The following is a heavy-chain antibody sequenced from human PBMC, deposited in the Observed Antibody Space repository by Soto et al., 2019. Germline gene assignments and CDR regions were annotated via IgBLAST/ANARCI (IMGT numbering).Heavy chain of an antibody. V-gene: IGHV6-1*01. Sequence: SQTLSLTCAISGDSVSTNSATWDGIRQSPSRGLEWLGRTYYRSKWYNDYAVSVKGRITINPDTSNNQLSLQLNSVTPDDTAVYYCARDLGAFDIWGQGTMGTVSS. J-gene: IGHJ3*02. CDR2: TYYRSKWYN. CDR3: ARDLGAFDI. D-gene: IGHD7-27*01. CDR1: GDSVSTNSAT.